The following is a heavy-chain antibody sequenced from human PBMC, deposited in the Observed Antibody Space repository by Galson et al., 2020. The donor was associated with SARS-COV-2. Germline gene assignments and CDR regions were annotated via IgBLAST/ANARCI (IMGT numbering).Heavy chain of an antibody. Sequence: GASLKISCAASGFTVSSNYMSWVRQAPGKGLEWVSVIYSGGSTYYADSVKGRFTISRDNSKNTLYLQMNSLRAEDTAVYYCARLLWFGELLSHHWYFDLWGRGTLVTVSS. CDR3: ARLLWFGELLSHHWYFDL. CDR2: IYSGGST. CDR1: GFTVSSNY. V-gene: IGHV3-53*01. J-gene: IGHJ2*01. D-gene: IGHD3-10*01.